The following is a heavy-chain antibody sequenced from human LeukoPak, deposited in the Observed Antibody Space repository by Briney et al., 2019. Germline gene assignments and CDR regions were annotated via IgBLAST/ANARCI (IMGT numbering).Heavy chain of an antibody. V-gene: IGHV1-8*01. Sequence: ASVNVSCTASGYTFTSFDFNWVRQATGQGLEWMGWMKSNNGHTGYAQKFQGRVTMTRDTSISTAYMELSSLTFEDTAVYYCARGPPNWGMVGYWGQGTLVTVSS. CDR2: MKSNNGHT. CDR1: GYTFTSFD. J-gene: IGHJ4*02. D-gene: IGHD7-27*01. CDR3: ARGPPNWGMVGY.